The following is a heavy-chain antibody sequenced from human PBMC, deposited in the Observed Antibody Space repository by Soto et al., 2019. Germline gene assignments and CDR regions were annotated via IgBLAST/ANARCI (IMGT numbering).Heavy chain of an antibody. CDR1: GFTFNSYS. CDR2: ITSGSSTI. CDR3: VRDAGSLGY. D-gene: IGHD3-10*01. Sequence: EVQLVESGGGLVQPGGSLRLSCVVSGFTFNSYSMDWVRQAPGKGLEWVSYITSGSSTIHYADSVKGRFTISRDNAKNPVFLQMNSLRVEDTAVYYCVRDAGSLGYWGQGTLVTVSS. V-gene: IGHV3-48*01. J-gene: IGHJ4*02.